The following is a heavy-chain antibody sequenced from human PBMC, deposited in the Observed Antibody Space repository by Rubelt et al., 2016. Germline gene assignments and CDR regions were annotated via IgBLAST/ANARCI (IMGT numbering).Heavy chain of an antibody. D-gene: IGHD3-22*01. J-gene: IGHJ3*02. CDR2: IYYSGST. V-gene: IGHV4-59*12. Sequence: QVQLQESGPGLVKPSETLSLTCTVSGGSISSYYWSWIRQPPGKGLEWIGYIYYSGSTYYNPSLKSRVTISVDTSKNQFSLKLSSVTAADTAVYYCARDLESNYYDSSGEVFDIWGQGTMVTVSS. CDR3: ARDLESNYYDSSGEVFDI. CDR1: GGSISSYY.